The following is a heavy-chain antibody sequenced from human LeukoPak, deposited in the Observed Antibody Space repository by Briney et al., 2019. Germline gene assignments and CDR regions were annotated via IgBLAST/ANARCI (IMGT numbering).Heavy chain of an antibody. Sequence: GGSLRLSCAASGFTFSTYALNWVRQAAGKGLEWVSAISDSGGAIYYADSVKGRFTKSRDNSKNSLFLHMNSLRAEDTAVYYCARIGSAAFTDYWGQGTLVTVSS. J-gene: IGHJ4*02. CDR1: GFTFSTYA. D-gene: IGHD3-3*02. CDR3: ARIGSAAFTDY. CDR2: ISDSGGAI. V-gene: IGHV3-23*01.